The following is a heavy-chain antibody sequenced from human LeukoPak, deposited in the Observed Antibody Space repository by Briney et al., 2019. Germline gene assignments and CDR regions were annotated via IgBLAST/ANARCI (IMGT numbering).Heavy chain of an antibody. CDR1: GGSISSGSYY. J-gene: IGHJ6*03. Sequence: SETLSLTCTVSGGSISSGSYYWSWIRQPAGKGLEWIGRIYTSGSTNYNPSLKSRVTISVDTSKNQFSLKLSPVTAADTAVYYCASLGYSYGFGYMDVWGKGTTVTISS. CDR3: ASLGYSYGFGYMDV. V-gene: IGHV4-61*02. CDR2: IYTSGST. D-gene: IGHD5-18*01.